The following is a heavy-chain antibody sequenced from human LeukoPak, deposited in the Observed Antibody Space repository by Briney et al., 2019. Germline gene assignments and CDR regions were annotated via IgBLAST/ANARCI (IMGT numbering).Heavy chain of an antibody. CDR1: GFTFSTYA. CDR3: ARDSYGDFPFDY. V-gene: IGHV3-23*01. J-gene: IGHJ4*02. Sequence: GGPLRLSCAASGFTFSTYAVSWVRQAPGQGLEWVSTITGTGGSTYYADSVKGRFTISRDNSKNTLYLQMNSLRAEDTAVYYCARDSYGDFPFDYWGQGTLVPVSS. D-gene: IGHD4-17*01. CDR2: ITGTGGST.